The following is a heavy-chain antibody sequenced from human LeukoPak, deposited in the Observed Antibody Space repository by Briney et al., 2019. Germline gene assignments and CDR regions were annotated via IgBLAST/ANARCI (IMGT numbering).Heavy chain of an antibody. CDR2: ISGSGGST. J-gene: IGHJ4*02. CDR3: AKDLYDILTGYYPFDY. V-gene: IGHV3-23*01. D-gene: IGHD3-9*01. CDR1: GFTFSSYA. Sequence: GGSLRLSCAASGFTFSSYAMSWVRQAPGKGLEWVSAISGSGGSTYYADSVEGRFTISRDNSKNTLYLQMNSLRAEDTAVYYCAKDLYDILTGYYPFDYWGQGTLVTVSS.